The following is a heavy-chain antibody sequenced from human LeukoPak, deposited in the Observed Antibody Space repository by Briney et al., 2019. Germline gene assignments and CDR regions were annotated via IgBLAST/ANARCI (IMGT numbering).Heavy chain of an antibody. V-gene: IGHV1-18*01. CDR1: GLPFTTYG. CDR2: ISNYNGNT. CDR3: AGVPRWTTTISPRLRYYYMDV. D-gene: IGHD3/OR15-3a*01. J-gene: IGHJ6*03. Sequence: ASVKVSCKASGLPFTTYGITWVRQAPGQGLEWMGWISNYNGNTNYAQKLQGRVTITTDTSTSTAYMEMRSLRSDDTAVYYCAGVPRWTTTISPRLRYYYMDVWGKGTTVTISS.